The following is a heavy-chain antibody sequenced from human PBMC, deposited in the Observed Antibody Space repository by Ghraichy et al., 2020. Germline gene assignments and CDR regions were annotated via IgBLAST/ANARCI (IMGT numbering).Heavy chain of an antibody. J-gene: IGHJ3*01. CDR1: GDSVSTSRSVAA. CDR3: ARGRYTAFDV. Sequence: SQTLSLTCGISGDSVSTSRSVAAWNWIRQSPSRGLEWLGRTYYESKWYYEYAISVKSRITINPDTSKNQFSLQLNSVTPEDTAIYYCARGRYTAFDVWGQGTMVTVSS. V-gene: IGHV6-1*01. CDR2: TYYESKWYY. D-gene: IGHD3-16*02.